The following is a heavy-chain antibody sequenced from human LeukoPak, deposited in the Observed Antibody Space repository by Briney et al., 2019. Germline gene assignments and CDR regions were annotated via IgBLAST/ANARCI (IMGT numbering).Heavy chain of an antibody. J-gene: IGHJ4*02. CDR3: ARQAGYSYGYVFDY. Sequence: SETLSLTCAVYGGSFSSYYWGWIRQPPGKGLEWIGSIYYSGSTYYNPSLKSRVTISVDTSKNQFSLKLSSVTAADTAVYYCARQAGYSYGYVFDYWGQGTLVTVSS. V-gene: IGHV4-39*01. CDR2: IYYSGST. D-gene: IGHD5-18*01. CDR1: GGSFSSYY.